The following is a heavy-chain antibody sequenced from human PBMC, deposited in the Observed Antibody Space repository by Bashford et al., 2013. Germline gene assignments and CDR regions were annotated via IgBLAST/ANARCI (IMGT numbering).Heavy chain of an antibody. CDR1: GYSFTNYY. J-gene: IGHJ3*01. Sequence: ASVKVSCKSSGYSFTNYYMHWVRQAPGQGLEWMGWINPNSGVTNFAQKFKGRVTITRDPPSPQPYMELSSLRFDDTAVYYCARRPVGGVWNAFDVWGQGQWSPSPQ. CDR2: INPNSGVT. CDR3: ARRPVGGVWNAFDV. V-gene: IGHV1-2*02. D-gene: IGHD3-10*01.